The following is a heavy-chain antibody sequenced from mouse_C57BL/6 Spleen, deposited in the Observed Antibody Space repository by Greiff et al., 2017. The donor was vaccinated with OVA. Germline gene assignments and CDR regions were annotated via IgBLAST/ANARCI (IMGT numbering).Heavy chain of an antibody. CDR2: ICSGGDYI. CDR3: TRDGGDGYPYYFDY. V-gene: IGHV5-9-1*02. J-gene: IGHJ2*01. CDR1: GFTFSSYA. D-gene: IGHD2-3*01. Sequence: VESGEGLVKPGGSLKLSCAASGFTFSSYAMSWVRQTPEKRLEWVAYICSGGDYIYYADTVKGRFTISRDNARNTLYLQMSSLKSEDTAMYYCTRDGGDGYPYYFDYWGQGTTLTVSS.